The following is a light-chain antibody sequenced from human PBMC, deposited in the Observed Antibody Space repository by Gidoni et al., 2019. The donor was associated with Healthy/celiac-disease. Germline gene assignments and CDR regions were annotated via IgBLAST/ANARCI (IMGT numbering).Light chain of an antibody. CDR3: QQYNSYWT. V-gene: IGKV1-5*03. CDR1: QSISSW. J-gene: IGKJ1*01. Sequence: DIQMTQSPSTLSASVGDRVTITCRASQSISSWLAWYQQKPGKDPKLLIYKASSLESGVPSRFSGSGSGTEFILTISSLQPDDFATYYCQQYNSYWTFGQGTKVEIK. CDR2: KAS.